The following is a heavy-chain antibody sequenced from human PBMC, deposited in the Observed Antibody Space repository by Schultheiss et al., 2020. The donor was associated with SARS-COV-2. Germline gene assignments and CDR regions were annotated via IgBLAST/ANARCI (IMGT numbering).Heavy chain of an antibody. CDR3: ARHVTVVVVAATITCWFDP. CDR1: GGSFSGYY. CDR2: IYTSGST. D-gene: IGHD2-15*01. V-gene: IGHV4-59*10. Sequence: SQTLSLTCAVYGGSFSGYYWSWIRQPAGKGLEWIGRIYTSGSTNYNPSLKSRVTISVDTSKNQFSLKLSSVTAADTAVYYCARHVTVVVVAATITCWFDPWGQGTLVTVSS. J-gene: IGHJ5*02.